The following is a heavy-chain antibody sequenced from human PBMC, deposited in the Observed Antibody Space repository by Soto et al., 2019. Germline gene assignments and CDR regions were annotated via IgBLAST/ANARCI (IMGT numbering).Heavy chain of an antibody. CDR3: AGQVDTHGSGWFEYLDY. D-gene: IGHD6-19*01. Sequence: VQLVQSGAEVQKPGSSVKVSCKASGGTFSSYAFSWVRQAPGHGLEWMGGIIPIFGTANYAQRFQGRAAITADKSTGRAYMELSSLRSEDTAVYFCAGQVDTHGSGWFEYLDYWGQGTLVTVSS. V-gene: IGHV1-69*06. J-gene: IGHJ4*02. CDR2: IIPIFGTA. CDR1: GGTFSSYA.